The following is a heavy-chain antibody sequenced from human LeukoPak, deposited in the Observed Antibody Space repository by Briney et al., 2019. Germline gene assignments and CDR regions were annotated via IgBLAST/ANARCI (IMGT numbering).Heavy chain of an antibody. CDR2: ISSSSSYI. J-gene: IGHJ6*02. V-gene: IGHV3-21*01. CDR1: GFTFSSYW. Sequence: GGSLRLSCAASGFTFSSYWMSWVRQAPGKGLEWVSSISSSSSYIYYADSVKGRFTISRDNAKNSLYLQMNSLRAEDTAVYYCARDRGVRGGYYYGMDVWGQGTTVTVSS. D-gene: IGHD3-10*01. CDR3: ARDRGVRGGYYYGMDV.